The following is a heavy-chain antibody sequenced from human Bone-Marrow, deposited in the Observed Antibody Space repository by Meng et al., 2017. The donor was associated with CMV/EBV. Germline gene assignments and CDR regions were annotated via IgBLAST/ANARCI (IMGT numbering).Heavy chain of an antibody. J-gene: IGHJ2*01. D-gene: IGHD2-2*02. CDR3: AKDHIPYCSSTSCYMGRLRSYWYFDL. Sequence: GGSLRLSCAASGFTFSSYAMSWVRQAPGKGLEWVSAISGSGGSTYYADSVKGRFTISRDNSKNTLYLQMNSLRAEVTAVYYCAKDHIPYCSSTSCYMGRLRSYWYFDLWGRGTLVTVSS. CDR1: GFTFSSYA. V-gene: IGHV3-23*01. CDR2: ISGSGGST.